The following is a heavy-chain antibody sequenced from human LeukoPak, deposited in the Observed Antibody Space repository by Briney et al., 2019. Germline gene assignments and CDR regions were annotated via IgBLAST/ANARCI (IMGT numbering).Heavy chain of an antibody. CDR2: IYPGDSDT. V-gene: IGHV5-51*01. J-gene: IGHJ6*03. Sequence: GESLKISCQGSGYSFTNYWIGWVRQMPGKGLEWMGIIYPGDSDTRYSPSFQGQVTISADKSISTAYLQWSSLKASDSAMYYCARHMTNYYDSSGYYMDVWGKGTTVTVSS. CDR1: GYSFTNYW. CDR3: ARHMTNYYDSSGYYMDV. D-gene: IGHD3-22*01.